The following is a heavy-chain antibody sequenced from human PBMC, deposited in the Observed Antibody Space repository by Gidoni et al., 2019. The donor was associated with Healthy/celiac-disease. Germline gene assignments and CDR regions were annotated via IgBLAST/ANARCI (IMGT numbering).Heavy chain of an antibody. J-gene: IGHJ2*01. D-gene: IGHD4-17*01. Sequence: EVQLVESGGGLVEPGGARRLSCAASGCTVRSDAMSWVRQAPGKGLEWVSAISGSGGSTYYAYSVQGRFTISRDNSKNTLYLQMNSLRAEDTAVYYCAKALTTVVTPSSDFDLWGRGTLVTVSS. V-gene: IGHV3-23*04. CDR2: ISGSGGST. CDR3: AKALTTVVTPSSDFDL. CDR1: GCTVRSDA.